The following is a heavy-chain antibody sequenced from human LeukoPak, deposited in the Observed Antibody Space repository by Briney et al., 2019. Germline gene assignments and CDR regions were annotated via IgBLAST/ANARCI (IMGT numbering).Heavy chain of an antibody. CDR2: ISSSGSTI. V-gene: IGHV3-48*03. D-gene: IGHD3-22*01. CDR1: GFTFSSYE. J-gene: IGHJ4*02. Sequence: GGSLRLSCAASGFTFSSYEMNWVRQAPGEGLEWVSYISSSGSTIYYADSVKGRFTISRDNAKNSLYLQMNSLRAEDTAVYYCARDESDSSGCYDYWGQGTLVTVSS. CDR3: ARDESDSSGCYDY.